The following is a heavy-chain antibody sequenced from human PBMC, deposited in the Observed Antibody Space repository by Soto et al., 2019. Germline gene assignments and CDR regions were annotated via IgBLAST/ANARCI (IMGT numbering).Heavy chain of an antibody. CDR1: GYTFTSNF. Sequence: QVQLVQSGAEVKKPGASVKVSCQASGYTFTSNFIHWVRQAPGQGLEWMGDINPRAGSTTYAQKFQGRRTVTRDTSPSTVYMNLCSLTSDDPAVYYCTRLRLLKGAFDVWGQGTMVTFSS. CDR3: TRLRLLKGAFDV. J-gene: IGHJ3*01. CDR2: INPRAGST. V-gene: IGHV1-46*03.